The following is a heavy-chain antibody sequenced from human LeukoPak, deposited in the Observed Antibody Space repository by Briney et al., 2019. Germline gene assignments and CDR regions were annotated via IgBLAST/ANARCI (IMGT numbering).Heavy chain of an antibody. CDR3: ARGVYIAAAQYGD. D-gene: IGHD6-13*01. CDR1: GGSISNYY. Sequence: SETLSLTCTVSGGSISNYYWSWIRQAPGKGLEWMGYIYYDGTNNYYPSLESRGSITVDTCKNQFSLKLNSVTAADTAVYYCARGVYIAAAQYGDWGQGTLVTVSS. J-gene: IGHJ4*02. CDR2: IYYDGTN. V-gene: IGHV4-59*13.